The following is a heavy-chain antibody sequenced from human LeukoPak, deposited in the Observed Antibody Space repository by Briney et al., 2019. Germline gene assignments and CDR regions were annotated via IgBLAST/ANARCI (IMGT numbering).Heavy chain of an antibody. CDR2: INDRRDA. Sequence: SETLSLTCDVDGGSFSGFHWSWIRQSARKRLEWIGEINDRRDANYNPSLETPVDISVDMSKNQFSLKMNSVTAADTAVYYCARSEVNSSGYWVILYWGQGTLVTVSS. V-gene: IGHV4-34*01. CDR3: ARSEVNSSGYWVILY. J-gene: IGHJ4*02. D-gene: IGHD3-22*01. CDR1: GGSFSGFH.